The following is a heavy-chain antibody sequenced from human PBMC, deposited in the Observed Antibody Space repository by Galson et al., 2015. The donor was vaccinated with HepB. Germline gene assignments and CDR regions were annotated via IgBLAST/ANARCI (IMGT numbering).Heavy chain of an antibody. Sequence: SETLSLTCIVSGASINTNNYYWAWIRQSPERGLEWIGSVYSGGSTYSNPSLKSRVIISVDRSNNQFSLKLRSVTAADTAVYYCARERGSAPWETGNKYYDGFYLWGQGTTVTVSS. J-gene: IGHJ6*02. CDR2: VYSGGST. D-gene: IGHD1-26*01. V-gene: IGHV4-39*07. CDR3: ARERGSAPWETGNKYYDGFYL. CDR1: GASINTNNYY.